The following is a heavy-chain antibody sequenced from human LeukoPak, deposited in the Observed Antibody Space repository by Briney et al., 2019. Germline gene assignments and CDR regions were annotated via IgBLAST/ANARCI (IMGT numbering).Heavy chain of an antibody. CDR2: ISSSSSTI. Sequence: QSWGSLRLSCAASGFTFSSYSMNWVRQAPGKGLEWVSYISSSSSTIYYADSVEGRFTISRDNAKNSLYLQMNSLRAEDTAVYYCARDPTTVTHNWFDPWGQGTLVTVSS. J-gene: IGHJ5*02. V-gene: IGHV3-48*04. CDR1: GFTFSSYS. D-gene: IGHD4-17*01. CDR3: ARDPTTVTHNWFDP.